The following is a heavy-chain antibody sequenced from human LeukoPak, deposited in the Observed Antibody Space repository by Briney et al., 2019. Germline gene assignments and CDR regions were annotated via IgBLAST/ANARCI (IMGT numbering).Heavy chain of an antibody. CDR2: INPNSGGT. V-gene: IGHV1-2*02. D-gene: IGHD2-2*01. CDR3: ARRQIRYQLPSFKPGVVFDI. J-gene: IGHJ3*02. Sequence: ASVKVSCKASGYTFTGYYMHWVRQAPGQGLEWMGWINPNSGGTNCAQKFQGRVTMTRDTSISTAYMELSRLRSDDTAVYYCARRQIRYQLPSFKPGVVFDIWGQGTMVTVSS. CDR1: GYTFTGYY.